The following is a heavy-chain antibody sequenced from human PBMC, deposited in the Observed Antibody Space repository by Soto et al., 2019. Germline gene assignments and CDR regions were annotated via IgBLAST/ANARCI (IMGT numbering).Heavy chain of an antibody. D-gene: IGHD5-12*01. Sequence: EVHLLESGGDLVQPGGSLRLFCTASGLTFSTYAMGWVRQAPGKGLEWVSAICGSGTGGRTYYADSVKGGFSISRDNSTNTVHLQMNSLRADDTAVYYCAKSPGGLDGYNSDYYGMDVWGQGTTVTVSS. CDR3: AKSPGGLDGYNSDYYGMDV. V-gene: IGHV3-23*01. J-gene: IGHJ6*02. CDR2: ICGSGTGGRT. CDR1: GLTFSTYA.